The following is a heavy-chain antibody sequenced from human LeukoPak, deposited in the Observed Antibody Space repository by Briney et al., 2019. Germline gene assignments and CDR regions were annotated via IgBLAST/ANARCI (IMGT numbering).Heavy chain of an antibody. CDR1: GGSISSYY. V-gene: IGHV4-59*08. J-gene: IGHJ4*02. CDR3: ARHSLHDYGDYYFDY. D-gene: IGHD4-17*01. CDR2: IYYSGST. Sequence: SETLPLTCTVSGGSISSYYWSWIRQPPGKGLEWIGYIYYSGSTNYNPSLKSRVTISVDTSKNQFSLKLSSVTAADTAVYYCARHSLHDYGDYYFDYWGQGTLVTVSS.